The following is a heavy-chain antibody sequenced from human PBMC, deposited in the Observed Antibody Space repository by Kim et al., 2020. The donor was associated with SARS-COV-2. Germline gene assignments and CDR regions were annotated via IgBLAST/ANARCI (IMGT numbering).Heavy chain of an antibody. CDR2: MNPNSGNT. D-gene: IGHD3-22*01. V-gene: IGHV1-8*01. CDR3: ARGLWGITMIVVVPDYYYGMDV. CDR1: GYTFTSYD. Sequence: ASVKVSCKASGYTFTSYDINWVRHATGQGLEWMGWMNPNSGNTGYAQKFQGRVTMTRNTSISTAYMELSSLRSEDTAVYYCARGLWGITMIVVVPDYYYGMDVWGQGTTVTVSS. J-gene: IGHJ6*02.